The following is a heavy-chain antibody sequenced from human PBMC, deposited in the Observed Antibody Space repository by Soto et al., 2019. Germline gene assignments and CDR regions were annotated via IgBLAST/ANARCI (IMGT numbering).Heavy chain of an antibody. V-gene: IGHV4-59*01. CDR2: IYYTGTT. CDR3: ARGRGSTAARRITMVRDKYYYYGMDV. D-gene: IGHD3-10*01. J-gene: IGHJ6*02. Sequence: SETLSLTCTVSGVSISSSYWSWLRQSPGTGLEWIGYIYYTGTTNYNPSLKRRVTISLDTAKNQFSLNVNSLTTADTAVYYCARGRGSTAARRITMVRDKYYYYGMDVWGQGTTVTVSS. CDR1: GVSISSSY.